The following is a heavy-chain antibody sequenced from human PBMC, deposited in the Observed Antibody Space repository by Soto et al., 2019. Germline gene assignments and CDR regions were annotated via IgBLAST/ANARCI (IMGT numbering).Heavy chain of an antibody. Sequence: ASVKVSCKASGYTFTSYGISWVRQAPGQGLEWMGWISAYNGNTNYAQKLQGRVTMTTDTSTSTAYMELRSLRSDDTDAYDCAKNQDYYYYGMDVWGQGTTVTVSS. CDR3: AKNQDYYYYGMDV. J-gene: IGHJ6*02. CDR2: ISAYNGNT. V-gene: IGHV1-18*04. CDR1: GYTFTSYG.